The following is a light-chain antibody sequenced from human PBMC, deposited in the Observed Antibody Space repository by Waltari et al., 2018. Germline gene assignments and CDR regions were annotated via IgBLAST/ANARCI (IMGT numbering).Light chain of an antibody. V-gene: IGLV2-8*01. CDR1: SSDLGGYNY. J-gene: IGLJ2*01. CDR2: EVS. CDR3: SSYAGSDNFVV. Sequence: SALTQPPSASGSTGQSVPISCTGTSSDLGGYNYVYWYQPHPDKAPKLMIDEVSKRPSGVPDRFSGSKSDNTASLTVSGLQAEDEADYYCSSYAGSDNFVVFGGGTKLTVL.